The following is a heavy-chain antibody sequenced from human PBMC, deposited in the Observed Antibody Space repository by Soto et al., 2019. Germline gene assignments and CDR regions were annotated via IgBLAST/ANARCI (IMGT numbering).Heavy chain of an antibody. CDR1: GFTFSSYG. CDR3: ARTQSGQVRYTTGHGLDV. V-gene: IGHV3-33*01. CDR2: IWYDGSNK. Sequence: PWGSLRLSCAASGFTFSSYGMHWVRQSPGKGLEWVAVIWYDGSNKYYADSVKGRFTIYGDNSKNTLYLQMNSLRAEYTAVYYCARTQSGQVRYTTGHGLDVWGQGTXVTVSS. J-gene: IGHJ6*02. D-gene: IGHD1-1*01.